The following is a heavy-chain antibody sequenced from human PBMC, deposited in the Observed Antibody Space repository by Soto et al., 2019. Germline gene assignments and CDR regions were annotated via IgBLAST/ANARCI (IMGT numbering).Heavy chain of an antibody. CDR1: GFTFISYS. D-gene: IGHD3-22*01. V-gene: IGHV3-21*01. CDR2: ISSSSNYI. Sequence: GGSLRLSCAASGFTFISYSMNWVRQAPGKGLEWVSSISSSSNYIYYADSLRGRFTISRDNAKNSLYLQMSTLRAEDTAVYYCARGRYYDTSGFLRGDFDSWGQGVLVTVSS. J-gene: IGHJ4*02. CDR3: ARGRYYDTSGFLRGDFDS.